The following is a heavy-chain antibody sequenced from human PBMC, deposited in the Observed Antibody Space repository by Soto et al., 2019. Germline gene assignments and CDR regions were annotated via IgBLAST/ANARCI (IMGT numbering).Heavy chain of an antibody. D-gene: IGHD2-21*02. CDR2: IYYSGST. J-gene: IGHJ4*02. CDR3: ARQRTSVVTLAYFDD. V-gene: IGHV4-39*01. CDR1: GGSINSRSYY. Sequence: SETLSLTCTVSGGSINSRSYYWGWIRQSPGKGLEWIGSIYYSGSTYYNPSLKSRVAMSVDTSKNQFSLKLRSVSAADTAVYYCARQRTSVVTLAYFDDWGQGSLVTVS.